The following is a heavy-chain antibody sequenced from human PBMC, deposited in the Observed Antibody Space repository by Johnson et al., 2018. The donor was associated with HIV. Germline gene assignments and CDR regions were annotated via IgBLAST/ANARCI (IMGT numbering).Heavy chain of an antibody. Sequence: EQLVESGGGLVQPGGSLRLSCAASGITVGTNYMSWVRQAPGKGLAWVSVIFSVGDVYYADSVKGRFTISRDNSKNALFLQMNSLRAEDTAVYYCARDRLEWLSNDAFDIWGQGTRVTVSS. J-gene: IGHJ3*02. V-gene: IGHV3-66*01. CDR3: ARDRLEWLSNDAFDI. CDR2: IFSVGDV. D-gene: IGHD3-3*01. CDR1: GITVGTNY.